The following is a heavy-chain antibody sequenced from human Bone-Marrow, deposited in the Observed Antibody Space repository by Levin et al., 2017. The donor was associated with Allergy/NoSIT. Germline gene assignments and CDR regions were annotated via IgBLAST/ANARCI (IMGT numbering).Heavy chain of an antibody. V-gene: IGHV3-9*01. CDR1: GFTFADHA. J-gene: IGHJ4*02. CDR3: ARDRAGAGILLSFDY. Sequence: GGSLRLSCTGSGFTFADHAMHWVRRGPGKGLEWVSEISWNSHTINYADSVKGRFTISRDNAKNSLYLQMNSLRADDTAFYYCARDRAGAGILLSFDYWGQGALVTVSS. D-gene: IGHD1-14*01. CDR2: ISWNSHTI.